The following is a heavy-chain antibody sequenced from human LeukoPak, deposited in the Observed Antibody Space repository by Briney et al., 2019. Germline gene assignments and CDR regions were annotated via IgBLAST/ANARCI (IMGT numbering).Heavy chain of an antibody. V-gene: IGHV3-53*01. CDR2: IYSGGST. J-gene: IGHJ6*02. CDR1: GFTVSSNY. Sequence: GGSLRLSCAASGFTVSSNYMSWVRQAPGKGLEWVSVIYSGGSTYYADSVKGRFTISRDNTKNTLYLQMNSLRGEDTAVYYCAREQEYSYGYLYGMDVWGQGTTVTVPS. CDR3: AREQEYSYGYLYGMDV. D-gene: IGHD5-18*01.